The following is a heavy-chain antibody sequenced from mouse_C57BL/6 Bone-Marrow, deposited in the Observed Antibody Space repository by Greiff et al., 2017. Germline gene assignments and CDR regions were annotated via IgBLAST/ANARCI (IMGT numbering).Heavy chain of an antibody. J-gene: IGHJ2*01. D-gene: IGHD4-1*01. CDR3: TTGTGTGFDY. V-gene: IGHV14-4*01. Sequence: EVMLVESGAELVRPGASVKLSCTASGFNIKDDYMHWVKQRPEQGLEWIGWIDPENGDTEYASKFQGKATITADTSSNTAYLQLSSLTSEDTAVYYCTTGTGTGFDYWGQGTTLTVSS. CDR1: GFNIKDDY. CDR2: IDPENGDT.